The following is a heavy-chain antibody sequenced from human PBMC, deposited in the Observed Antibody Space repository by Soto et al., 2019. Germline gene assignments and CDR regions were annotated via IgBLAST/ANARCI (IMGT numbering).Heavy chain of an antibody. Sequence: EVQLVESGGGLVKPGESLSLSSAGSGFTFSNAWLSWVRQAPGKGLEWVGRIKSKTDGGTIEYAAPVKGRFTISRDDSKNTLYVQMDSLKTEDTAMYYCATGVRTFDWGQGTLVTVSS. J-gene: IGHJ4*02. CDR2: IKSKTDGGTI. V-gene: IGHV3-15*01. CDR3: ATGVRTFD. CDR1: GFTFSNAW. D-gene: IGHD2-2*01.